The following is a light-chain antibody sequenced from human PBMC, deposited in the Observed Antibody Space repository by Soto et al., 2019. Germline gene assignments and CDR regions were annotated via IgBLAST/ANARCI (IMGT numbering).Light chain of an antibody. CDR2: EVT. CDR3: SSVRDTDTFYV. V-gene: IGLV2-23*02. J-gene: IGLJ1*01. Sequence: QSALTQPASVSGSPGQSITISCTGTGSDVGGYNLVSWYQQHPGNAPKLIIFEVTKRPSGISKRFSGSKSGSTASLTISALQAEDEAAYYCSSVRDTDTFYVFGTGTKLTVL. CDR1: GSDVGGYNL.